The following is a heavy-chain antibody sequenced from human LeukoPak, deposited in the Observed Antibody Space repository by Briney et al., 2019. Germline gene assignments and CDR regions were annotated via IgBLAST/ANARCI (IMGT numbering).Heavy chain of an antibody. CDR3: ARAVLPAAIDY. Sequence: ASVKVSCTASGYTFTIYDINWVRQATGQGLEWMGWMNPNSGNTGYAQKFQGRVTITRNTSISTAYMELSSLRSEDTAVYYCARAVLPAAIDYWGQGTLVTVSS. CDR2: MNPNSGNT. J-gene: IGHJ4*02. D-gene: IGHD2-2*01. CDR1: GYTFTIYD. V-gene: IGHV1-8*03.